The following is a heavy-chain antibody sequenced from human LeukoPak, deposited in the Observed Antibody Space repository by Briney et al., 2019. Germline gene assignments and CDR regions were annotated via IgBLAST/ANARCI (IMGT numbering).Heavy chain of an antibody. J-gene: IGHJ2*01. CDR1: GGTLSSYA. Sequence: SVKVSCKASGGTLSSYAISWVRQAPGQGLEWMGGIIPIFGTANYAQKFQGRVTITADESTSTAYMELSSLRSEDTAVYYCARVRNRRSNWYFDLWGRGTLVTVSS. V-gene: IGHV1-69*13. CDR3: ARVRNRRSNWYFDL. CDR2: IIPIFGTA.